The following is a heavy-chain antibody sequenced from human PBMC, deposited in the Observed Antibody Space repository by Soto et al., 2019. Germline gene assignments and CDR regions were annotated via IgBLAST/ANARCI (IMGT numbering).Heavy chain of an antibody. CDR3: ASLKLGYSTFDP. J-gene: IGHJ5*02. CDR2: IYNRGST. Sequence: SETLSLTCTVSGGPISSGDYYWSWIRQPPGKDLERIGYIYNRGSTYYNPSLKSRVTISVDTSKNQLSLKLSPVTAAVTAVYYCASLKLGYSTFDPWGQGTLVTVSS. D-gene: IGHD5-18*01. CDR1: GGPISSGDYY. V-gene: IGHV4-30-4*01.